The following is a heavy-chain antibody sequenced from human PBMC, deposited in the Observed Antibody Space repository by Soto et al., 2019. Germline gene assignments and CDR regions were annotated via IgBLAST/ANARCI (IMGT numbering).Heavy chain of an antibody. V-gene: IGHV1-2*02. Sequence: ASVTVSCKASGDTFTDYFIHWVRQAPGQGFEWMGWINPNSRGTNYAQKFQGRVTMTRDTSNSTAYMELRGLRSDDTAVYYCARVTLKAGNWFDPWGQGTLVTVSS. J-gene: IGHJ5*02. CDR2: INPNSRGT. CDR1: GDTFTDYF. CDR3: ARVTLKAGNWFDP.